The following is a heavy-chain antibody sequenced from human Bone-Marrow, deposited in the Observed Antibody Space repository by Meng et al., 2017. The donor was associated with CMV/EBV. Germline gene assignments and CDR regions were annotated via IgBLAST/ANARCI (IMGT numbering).Heavy chain of an antibody. CDR1: YTFTSYY. Sequence: YTFTSYYMPWVRQAPGQGLEWMGIINPSGGSTSYAQKFQGRVTMTRDTSTSTVYMELSSLRSEDTAVYYCARVGNCSSTSCYKDWFDPWGQGTLVTVSS. V-gene: IGHV1-46*01. CDR3: ARVGNCSSTSCYKDWFDP. J-gene: IGHJ5*02. CDR2: INPSGGST. D-gene: IGHD2-2*02.